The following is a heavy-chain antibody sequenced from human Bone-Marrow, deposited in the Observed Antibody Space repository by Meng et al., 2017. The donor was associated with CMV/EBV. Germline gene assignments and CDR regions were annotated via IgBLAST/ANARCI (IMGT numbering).Heavy chain of an antibody. J-gene: IGHJ6*02. CDR1: GYTFTSYG. CDR2: ISAYNGNT. Sequence: ASVKVSRKASGYTFTSYGISWVRQAPGQGLEWMGWISAYNGNTNYAQKLQGRVTMTTDTSTSTAYMELRSLRSDDTAVYYCARDSITIFGVVWDYGMDVWGQGTTVTVSS. D-gene: IGHD3-3*01. CDR3: ARDSITIFGVVWDYGMDV. V-gene: IGHV1-18*01.